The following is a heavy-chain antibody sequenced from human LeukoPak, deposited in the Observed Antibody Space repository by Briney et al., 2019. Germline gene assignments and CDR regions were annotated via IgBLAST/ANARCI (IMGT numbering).Heavy chain of an antibody. Sequence: GGSLRLSCAASGFTFSNYAMNWVRQAPGKGLEWVSTISANAVATYYADSVKGRFTVSRDNCKNTLYLQMNSLRAEDTAAYYCARYAKTTAVAGFDYWGQGTLVTVSS. CDR3: ARYAKTTAVAGFDY. CDR1: GFTFSNYA. CDR2: ISANAVAT. J-gene: IGHJ4*02. V-gene: IGHV3-23*01. D-gene: IGHD6-19*01.